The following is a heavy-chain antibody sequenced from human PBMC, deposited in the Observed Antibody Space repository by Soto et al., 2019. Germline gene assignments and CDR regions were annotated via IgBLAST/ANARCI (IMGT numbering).Heavy chain of an antibody. CDR1: GFTFSSYG. CDR2: IWYDGSNK. CDR3: ARGYYDSSGYFSFDY. D-gene: IGHD3-22*01. V-gene: IGHV3-33*01. Sequence: GGSLRLSCAASGFTFSSYGMHWVRQAPGKGLEWVAVIWYDGSNKYYADSVKGRFTISRDNSKNTLYLQMNSLRVEDTAVYYCARGYYDSSGYFSFDYWGQGTLVTVSS. J-gene: IGHJ4*02.